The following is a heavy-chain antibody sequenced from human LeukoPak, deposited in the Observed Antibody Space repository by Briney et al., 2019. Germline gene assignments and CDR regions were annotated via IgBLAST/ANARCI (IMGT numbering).Heavy chain of an antibody. CDR3: AREGLPVATCFDY. J-gene: IGHJ4*02. D-gene: IGHD1-1*01. Sequence: GGSLRLSCTASGFTFSSYSMNWVRQAPGEGLEWVSSISSSSSYIYYADSVKGRFTISRDNAKSSLYLQMNSLRAEDTAVYYCAREGLPVATCFDYWGQGTLVTVSS. CDR1: GFTFSSYS. V-gene: IGHV3-21*01. CDR2: ISSSSSYI.